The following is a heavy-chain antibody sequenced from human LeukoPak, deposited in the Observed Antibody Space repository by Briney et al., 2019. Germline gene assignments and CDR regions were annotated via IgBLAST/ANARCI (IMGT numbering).Heavy chain of an antibody. CDR3: AKAGHYGSGSYYSDY. CDR1: GFIFSSYA. D-gene: IGHD3-10*01. J-gene: IGHJ4*02. CDR2: ISGSGTTT. Sequence: GGSLRLSCAASGFIFSSYAMTWVRQAPGRGLEWLSTISGSGTTTYYVDSVKGRFTVSRGNSKNTLYLQMSSLRAGDTAVYYCAKAGHYGSGSYYSDYWGRGTLVTVSP. V-gene: IGHV3-23*01.